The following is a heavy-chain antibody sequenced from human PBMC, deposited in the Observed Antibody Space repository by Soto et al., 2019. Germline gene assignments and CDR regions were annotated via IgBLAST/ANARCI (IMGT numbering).Heavy chain of an antibody. D-gene: IGHD3-10*01. CDR3: ARQVVGSAEDYYYYMDV. CDR2: ISSSGSTI. J-gene: IGHJ6*03. V-gene: IGHV3-11*01. CDR1: GFTFSDYY. Sequence: GGSLRLSCAASGFTFSDYYMSWVRQAPGKGLEWVSYISSSGSTIYYADSVKGRFTISRDNAKNSLYLQMNSLRAEDTAVYYCARQVVGSAEDYYYYMDVWGKGTTVTVSS.